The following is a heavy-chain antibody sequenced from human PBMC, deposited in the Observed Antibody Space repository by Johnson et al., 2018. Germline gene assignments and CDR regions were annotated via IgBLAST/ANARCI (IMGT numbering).Heavy chain of an antibody. D-gene: IGHD2-2*02. V-gene: IGHV3-30*18. CDR3: AKGRAYCSSTSCYTSDYYGMDV. CDR1: GFTFSSYG. Sequence: QVQLVESGGGVVQPGRSLRLSCAASGFTFSSYGMHWVRQAPGKGLEWVAVISYDGSNKYYADSVKGRFTISRDNSKNTLYLQMNSLRAEDTAVYYCAKGRAYCSSTSCYTSDYYGMDVWGQGTTVTVSS. J-gene: IGHJ6*02. CDR2: ISYDGSNK.